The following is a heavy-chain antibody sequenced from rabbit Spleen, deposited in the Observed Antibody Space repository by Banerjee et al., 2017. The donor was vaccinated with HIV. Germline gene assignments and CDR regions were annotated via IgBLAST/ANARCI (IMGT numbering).Heavy chain of an antibody. CDR1: GVSFSDKDV. CDR3: ARDLVAVIGWHFSL. CDR2: INTVTGKT. D-gene: IGHD1-1*01. V-gene: IGHV1S45*01. J-gene: IGHJ4*01. Sequence: EQLEESGGGLVKPEGSLTLTCKASGVSFSDKDVMCWVRQAPGKGLEWIACINTVTGKTVYASWAKDRFIMSRTSSTKVTLQMTSLTAADTATYFCARDLVAVIGWHFSLWGQGTLVTVS.